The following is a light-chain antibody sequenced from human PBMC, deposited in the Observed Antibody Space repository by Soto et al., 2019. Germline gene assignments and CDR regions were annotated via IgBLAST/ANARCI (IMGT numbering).Light chain of an antibody. V-gene: IGKV3-11*01. J-gene: IGKJ4*01. Sequence: EIVLTQSPATLSMSPGERATLACSASQSVRSNLAWYRQKPGQAPKXLIYDASNRATGIPDRFSGSGSVTDLTITISSLEPEDSEVYYCQQRNNWPLTFGGGTKVDIK. CDR1: QSVRSN. CDR3: QQRNNWPLT. CDR2: DAS.